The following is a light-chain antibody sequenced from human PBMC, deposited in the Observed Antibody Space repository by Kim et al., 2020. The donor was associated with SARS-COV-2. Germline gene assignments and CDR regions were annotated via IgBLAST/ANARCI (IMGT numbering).Light chain of an antibody. V-gene: IGKV1-5*01. CDR1: QTITTS. Sequence: DIQMTQSPSTLSASVGDRVTITCRASQTITTSLAWYQQKPGKTPQLLIYDASILADGVPSKFSGSGSGTAFTLTISSLQPDDFATSYCQQYYYYSPTCGQGTKVDIK. CDR3: QQYYYYSPT. CDR2: DAS. J-gene: IGKJ1*01.